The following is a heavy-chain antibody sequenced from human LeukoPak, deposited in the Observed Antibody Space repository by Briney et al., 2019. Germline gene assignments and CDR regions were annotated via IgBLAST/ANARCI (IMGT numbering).Heavy chain of an antibody. CDR3: AREKSYYDFWSGHPSDVFDY. D-gene: IGHD3-3*01. Sequence: SETLSLTCTVSGGSISSYYWSWIRQPPGKGLEWIGSIYYSGSTYYNPSLKSRVTISVDTSKNQFSLKLSSVTAADTAVYYCAREKSYYDFWSGHPSDVFDYWGQGTLVTVSS. CDR1: GGSISSYY. J-gene: IGHJ4*02. V-gene: IGHV4-59*12. CDR2: IYYSGST.